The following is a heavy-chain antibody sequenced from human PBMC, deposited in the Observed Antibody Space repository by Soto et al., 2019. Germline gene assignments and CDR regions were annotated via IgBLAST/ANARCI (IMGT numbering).Heavy chain of an antibody. D-gene: IGHD3-22*01. J-gene: IGHJ4*02. CDR3: ARGAKYYYDGSGYYYLGY. Sequence: QVQLVQSGAEVKKPGSSVKVSCKASGGTFSSYAISWVRQAPGQGLEWMGGIIPIFGTANYAQKFQGRVTITADESTSTAYMELSSLRSEDTAVYYCARGAKYYYDGSGYYYLGYWGQGTLVTVSS. CDR1: GGTFSSYA. V-gene: IGHV1-69*01. CDR2: IIPIFGTA.